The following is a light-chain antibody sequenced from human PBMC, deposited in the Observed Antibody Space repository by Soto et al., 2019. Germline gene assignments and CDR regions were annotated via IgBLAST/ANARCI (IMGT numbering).Light chain of an antibody. Sequence: ALTQPASVSGSPGQSITISCTGTSSDVGGYNYVSWYQHPPGKAPKLIIYDVSNRPSGVSYRFSGSKSGNTASLTISGLQPDDEADYYCSSYTTSNTRQIVFGTGTKVTVL. V-gene: IGLV2-14*03. CDR1: SSDVGGYNY. J-gene: IGLJ1*01. CDR3: SSYTTSNTRQIV. CDR2: DVS.